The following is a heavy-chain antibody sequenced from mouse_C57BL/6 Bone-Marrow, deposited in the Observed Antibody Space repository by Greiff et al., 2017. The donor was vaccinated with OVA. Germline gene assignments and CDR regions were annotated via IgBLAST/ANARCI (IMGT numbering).Heavy chain of an antibody. Sequence: VMLVESGAELVRPGASVKLSCKASGYTFTDYYINWVKQRPGQGLEWIARIYPGSGNTYYNEKFKGKATLTAEKSSSTAYMQLSSLTSEDSAVYFCEFTTVVAGDFDDWGQGTTLTVSS. D-gene: IGHD1-1*01. CDR2: IYPGSGNT. J-gene: IGHJ2*01. CDR3: EFTTVVAGDFDD. V-gene: IGHV1-76*01. CDR1: GYTFTDYY.